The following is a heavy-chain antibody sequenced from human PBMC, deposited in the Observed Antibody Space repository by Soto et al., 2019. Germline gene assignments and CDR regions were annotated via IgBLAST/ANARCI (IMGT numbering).Heavy chain of an antibody. CDR2: ISSSSSYI. Sequence: GGSLRLSCAASGFTFSSYSMNWVRQAPGKGLEWVSSISSSSSYIYYADSVKGRFTISRDNAKNSLYLQMNSLRAEDTAVYYCAREPDCSGGSCPPYGMHVWGQGTTVTVSS. V-gene: IGHV3-21*01. CDR3: AREPDCSGGSCPPYGMHV. J-gene: IGHJ6*02. CDR1: GFTFSSYS. D-gene: IGHD2-15*01.